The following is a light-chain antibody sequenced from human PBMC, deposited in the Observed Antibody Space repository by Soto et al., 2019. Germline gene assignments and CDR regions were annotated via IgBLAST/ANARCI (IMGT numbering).Light chain of an antibody. V-gene: IGKV3-20*01. J-gene: IGKJ4*01. CDR2: GAS. CDR1: QSVSSSY. Sequence: EIVLTQSPGTLSLSPGERATLSCRASQSVSSSYLAWYQQKAGQAPRLLIYGASSRATGIPDRFSGSGSGTYFTLTISTLEPEDFAVDYCQQYVSSPPLTFGGWTKLEIK. CDR3: QQYVSSPPLT.